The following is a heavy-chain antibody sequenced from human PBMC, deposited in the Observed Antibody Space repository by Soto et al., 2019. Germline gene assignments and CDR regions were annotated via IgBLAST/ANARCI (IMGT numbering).Heavy chain of an antibody. J-gene: IGHJ6*02. D-gene: IGHD3-10*01. V-gene: IGHV3-30*04. Sequence: PGGSLRLSCSASGFTFNNYIMHWVRQAPGKGLDWVAAISSDGSSTYYAESLKGRFTISRDNSKSTMYLQMDSLRSEDTAVYYCTKHRYRRPGRLYYPALDVWGERMTVRVS. CDR2: ISSDGSST. CDR3: TKHRYRRPGRLYYPALDV. CDR1: GFTFNNYI.